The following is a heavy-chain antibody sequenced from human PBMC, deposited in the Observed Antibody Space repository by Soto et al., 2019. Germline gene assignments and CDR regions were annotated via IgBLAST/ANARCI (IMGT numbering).Heavy chain of an antibody. D-gene: IGHD4-17*01. V-gene: IGHV3-53*01. Sequence: EVQLVESGGNLIQPGGSLRLSCAASGFTVTNKYMTWVRQAPGKGLEWVSLIYSGGATSYADSVKGRFTICRDISKDILYLQVNRLRAEDKAVYYCARVDYGDYGWYFDLWGRGTLVTVSS. CDR3: ARVDYGDYGWYFDL. CDR2: IYSGGAT. CDR1: GFTVTNKY. J-gene: IGHJ2*01.